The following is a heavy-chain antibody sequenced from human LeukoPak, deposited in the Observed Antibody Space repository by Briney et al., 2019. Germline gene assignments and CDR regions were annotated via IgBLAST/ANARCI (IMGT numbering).Heavy chain of an antibody. CDR2: IIPIFGTA. J-gene: IGHJ5*02. D-gene: IGHD2-2*01. Sequence: SMKVSCKASVGIFSTYAICWLRQAPGQGLEWMGGIIPIFGTANYAQKFQGRVTITADESTSTAYMELSSLRSENTVVYNFAKWGSRGCSSTSCYGFDPWGQGTLVTVSS. V-gene: IGHV1-69*13. CDR3: AKWGSRGCSSTSCYGFDP. CDR1: VGIFSTYA.